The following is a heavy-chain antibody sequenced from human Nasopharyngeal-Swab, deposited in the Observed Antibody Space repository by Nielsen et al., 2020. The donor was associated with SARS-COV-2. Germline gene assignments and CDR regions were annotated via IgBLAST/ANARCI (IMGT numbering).Heavy chain of an antibody. CDR3: AKLPVDDAFDI. CDR1: GFTFDRYA. D-gene: IGHD4-23*01. CDR2: ISWNSGSI. J-gene: IGHJ3*02. Sequence: GGSLRLSCAASGFTFDRYAMNWVRQTPGKGLEWVSGISWNSGSIGYADSVKGRFTISRDNAKNSLYLQMNSLRAEDTALYYCAKLPVDDAFDIWGQGTMVTVSS. V-gene: IGHV3-9*01.